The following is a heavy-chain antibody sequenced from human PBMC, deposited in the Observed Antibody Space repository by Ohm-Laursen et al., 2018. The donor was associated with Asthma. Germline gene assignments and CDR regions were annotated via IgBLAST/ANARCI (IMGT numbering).Heavy chain of an antibody. CDR2: IYYSGST. D-gene: IGHD3-10*01. CDR3: ARDRVRGSSWHFDL. Sequence: SQTLSLTCTVSGGSISSGGYYWSWIRQHPGKGLEWIGYIYYSGSTYYNPSLTSRLSISKDTSKNQFSLKLYSGTAADTAVYYCARDRVRGSSWHFDLWGRGTLVTVSS. CDR1: GGSISSGGYY. V-gene: IGHV4-30-4*08. J-gene: IGHJ2*01.